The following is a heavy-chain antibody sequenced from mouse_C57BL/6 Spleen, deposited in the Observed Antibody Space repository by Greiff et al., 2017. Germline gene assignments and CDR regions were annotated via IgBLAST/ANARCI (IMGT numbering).Heavy chain of an antibody. V-gene: IGHV1-69*01. CDR1: GYTFTSYW. D-gene: IGHD2-4*01. Sequence: QVQLQQPGAELVMPGASVKLSCKASGYTFTSYWMHWVKQRPGQGLEWIGEIEPSDSYTKHNQKFKGKSTLTVYKSSSSAYMQLSILTSEDSAVYDGSRSVYYDYDLYAMDYWGQETSVTVSS. J-gene: IGHJ4*01. CDR3: SRSVYYDYDLYAMDY. CDR2: IEPSDSYT.